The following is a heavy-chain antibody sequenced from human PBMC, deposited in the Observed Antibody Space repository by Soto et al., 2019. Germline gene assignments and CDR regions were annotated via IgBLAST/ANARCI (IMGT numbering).Heavy chain of an antibody. CDR3: ARDRPRIEYYYDSSGSDAFDI. CDR1: GYTFTSYA. CDR2: INAGNGNT. V-gene: IGHV1-3*01. J-gene: IGHJ3*02. Sequence: ASVKVSCKASGYTFTSYAMQWVRQAPGQRLEWMGWINAGNGNTKYSQKFQGRVTITRDTSASTAYMEPSSLRSEDTAVYYCARDRPRIEYYYDSSGSDAFDIWGQGTMVTVSS. D-gene: IGHD3-22*01.